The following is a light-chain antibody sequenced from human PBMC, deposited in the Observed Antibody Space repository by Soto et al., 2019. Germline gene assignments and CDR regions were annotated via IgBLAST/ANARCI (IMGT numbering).Light chain of an antibody. J-gene: IGLJ1*01. CDR2: EVS. CDR3: SSYAGSNKV. V-gene: IGLV2-8*01. Sequence: SVLTQPPSASGSPGQSVTISCTRTSSDVGGYNYVSWYQQHPGKAPKLMIYEVSKRPSGVPDRFSGSKSGNTASLTVSGLQAEDEADYYCSSYAGSNKVFGTGTKVTVL. CDR1: SSDVGGYNY.